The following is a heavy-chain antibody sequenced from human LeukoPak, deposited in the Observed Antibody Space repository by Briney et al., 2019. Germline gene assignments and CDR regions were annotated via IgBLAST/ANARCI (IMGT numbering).Heavy chain of an antibody. J-gene: IGHJ4*02. CDR3: AKGGSYPNTLLFDY. D-gene: IGHD3-16*02. CDR2: ISYDGSNK. Sequence: GGSLRLSCAASGFTFSSYGMHWVRQAPGKGLEWVAVISYDGSNKYYADSVKGRFTISRDNSKNTLYLQMNSLRAEDTAVYYCAKGGSYPNTLLFDYWGQGTLVTVSS. V-gene: IGHV3-30*18. CDR1: GFTFSSYG.